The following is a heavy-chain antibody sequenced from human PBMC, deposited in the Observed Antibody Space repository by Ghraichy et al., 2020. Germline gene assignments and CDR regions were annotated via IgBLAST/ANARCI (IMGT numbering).Heavy chain of an antibody. Sequence: SQTLSLTCTVSGGSINNYYWSWIRQPPGKTPECIGSIYYSGNPTYTPSFKSRATISLDTPKKQLSLQLTSVTAADTAVYYCARLGLSASRPDFDSWSQGILVAFSS. CDR1: GGSINNYY. D-gene: IGHD3-3*01. CDR3: ARLGLSASRPDFDS. V-gene: IGHV4-59*08. CDR2: IYYSGNP. J-gene: IGHJ4*02.